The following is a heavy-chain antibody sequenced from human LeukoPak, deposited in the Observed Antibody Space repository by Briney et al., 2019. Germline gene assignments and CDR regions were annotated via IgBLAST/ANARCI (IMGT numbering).Heavy chain of an antibody. V-gene: IGHV4-34*01. J-gene: IGHJ6*03. CDR3: ARGRDPTPGGYCYMDV. CDR2: INHSGRT. Sequence: SETLSLTCSVYGGSFSGYYWSWIRQPPGKGLQWMGEINHSGRTNYNPSLKSRVTISVDTSKKQFSLQMSSVAAAYALVYYCARGRDPTPGGYCYMDVWGKGATVTVSS. CDR1: GGSFSGYY. D-gene: IGHD3-10*01.